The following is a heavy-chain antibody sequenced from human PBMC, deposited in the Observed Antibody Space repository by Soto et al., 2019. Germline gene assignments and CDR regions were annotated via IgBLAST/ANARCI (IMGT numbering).Heavy chain of an antibody. CDR3: ARFVDIVATIED. D-gene: IGHD5-12*01. CDR1: GGSISSSSYY. J-gene: IGHJ4*02. Sequence: SETLSLTCTVSGGSISSSSYYWGWIRQPPGKGLEWIGSIYYSGSTYYNPSLKSRVTISVDTSKNQFSLKLSSVTAADTAVYYCARFVDIVATIEDWGQGTLVTVSS. CDR2: IYYSGST. V-gene: IGHV4-39*01.